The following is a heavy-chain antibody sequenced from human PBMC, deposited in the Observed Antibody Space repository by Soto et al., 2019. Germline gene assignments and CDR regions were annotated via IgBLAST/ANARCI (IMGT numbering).Heavy chain of an antibody. CDR3: ASPAYGDV. D-gene: IGHD4-17*01. Sequence: SETLALTCTVSGDSISSYYWSWIRQPPGKGLEWIGYISYTGSTNYNPSLKSRVTISVDRSKNQFSLKLTSVTAADKAVYYCASPAYGDVWGKGTTVNVSS. CDR2: ISYTGST. V-gene: IGHV4-59*08. CDR1: GDSISSYY. J-gene: IGHJ6*03.